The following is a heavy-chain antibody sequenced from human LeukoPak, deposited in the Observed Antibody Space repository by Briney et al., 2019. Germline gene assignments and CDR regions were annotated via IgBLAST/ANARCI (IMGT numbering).Heavy chain of an antibody. CDR3: ARESYGSGSYYY. V-gene: IGHV4-31*01. Sequence: SESLSLTCTVSGGSISGDGYYWSWIRQHPGKGLEWIVYIFDNGSTDYDPSLKSLVTISVDTSKNQLSLKLRSLAAADTAVYYCARESYGSGSYYYWGQGTLVT. CDR1: GGSISGDGYY. D-gene: IGHD3-10*01. J-gene: IGHJ4*02. CDR2: IFDNGST.